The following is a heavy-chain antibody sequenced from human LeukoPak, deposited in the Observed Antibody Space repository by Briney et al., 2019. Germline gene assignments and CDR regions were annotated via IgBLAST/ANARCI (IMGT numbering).Heavy chain of an antibody. CDR3: ARLFIDYDSSGLFDY. V-gene: IGHV4-59*08. CDR2: IYYTET. CDR1: GGSVSNYY. J-gene: IGHJ4*02. D-gene: IGHD3-22*01. Sequence: NPSETLSLTCTVSGGSVSNYYWSWIRQSPGKGLEWIGYIYYTETSYNPSLKSRVTISADTSKNQFSLKLSSVTAADTAVYYCARLFIDYDSSGLFDYWGQGTLVTVSS.